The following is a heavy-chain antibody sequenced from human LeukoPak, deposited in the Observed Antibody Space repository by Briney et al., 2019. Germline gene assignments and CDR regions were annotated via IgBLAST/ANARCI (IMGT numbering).Heavy chain of an antibody. D-gene: IGHD3-3*01. V-gene: IGHV3-74*01. Sequence: GGSLRLSCAASGFIFSSYWMYWVRQAPGKGLVWDAHINSDGSNTNYADSVKGRFTISRDNSKNTLYLQMNILRAEDTAVYYCASLRFLEWLETYYFDYWGQGTLLTVSS. J-gene: IGHJ4*02. CDR2: INSDGSNT. CDR1: GFIFSSYW. CDR3: ASLRFLEWLETYYFDY.